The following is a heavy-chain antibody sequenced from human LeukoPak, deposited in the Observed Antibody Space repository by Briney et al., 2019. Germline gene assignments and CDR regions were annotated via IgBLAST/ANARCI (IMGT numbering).Heavy chain of an antibody. CDR3: ARIGPSSWYDYYYYMDV. CDR2: MNPNSGNT. V-gene: IGHV1-8*01. J-gene: IGHJ6*03. CDR1: GYTFTSYD. Sequence: ASVKVSCMASGYTFTSYDINWVRQATGQGLEWMGWMNPNSGNTGYAQKFQGRVTMTRNTSISTAYMELSSLRSEDTAVYYCARIGPSSWYDYYYYMDVWGKGTTVTVSS. D-gene: IGHD6-13*01.